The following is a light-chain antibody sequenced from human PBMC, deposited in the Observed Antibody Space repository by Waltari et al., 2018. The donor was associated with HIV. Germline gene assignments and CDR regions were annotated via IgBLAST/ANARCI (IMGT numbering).Light chain of an antibody. CDR1: SSTIPNNY. V-gene: IGLV1-51*01. CDR2: DNN. J-gene: IGLJ2*01. Sequence: QSVLTPPPAVSAAPGQTVTISCSGSSSTIPNNYVSWYQQPPGTAPKLLISDNNRRSSGIPDRFSGSKSGTSATLAIAGLQTGDEADYYCGTWDTSLSAGVFGGGTKVTVL. CDR3: GTWDTSLSAGV.